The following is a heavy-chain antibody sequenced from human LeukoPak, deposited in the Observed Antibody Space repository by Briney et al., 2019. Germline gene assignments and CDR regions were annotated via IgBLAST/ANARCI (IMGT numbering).Heavy chain of an antibody. Sequence: AETLSLTCTVSGGSISSHYWSWIRQPPGKELEWIGFISYAGSTNYNPSLKSRVTISVDTSKNQFSLKLTSVTAADTAVYYCAIRRLPGAFDIWGQGTMVTVSS. V-gene: IGHV4-59*11. D-gene: IGHD4-11*01. J-gene: IGHJ3*02. CDR1: GGSISSHY. CDR3: AIRRLPGAFDI. CDR2: ISYAGST.